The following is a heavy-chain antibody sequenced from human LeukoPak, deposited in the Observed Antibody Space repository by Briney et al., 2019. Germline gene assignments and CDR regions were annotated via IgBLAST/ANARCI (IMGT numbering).Heavy chain of an antibody. Sequence: GGSLRLSCAASGFTFSGSAMHWVRQASGKGLEWVGRIRSKANSYATAYAASVKGRFTISRDNSKNTLYLQMNSLRAEDTAVYYCASTNRGMGFLWGQGTLVTVSS. CDR2: IRSKANSYAT. D-gene: IGHD1-20*01. CDR3: ASTNRGMGFL. CDR1: GFTFSGSA. J-gene: IGHJ4*02. V-gene: IGHV3-73*01.